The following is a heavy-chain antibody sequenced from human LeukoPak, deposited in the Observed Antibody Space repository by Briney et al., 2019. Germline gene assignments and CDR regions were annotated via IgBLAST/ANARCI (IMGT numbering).Heavy chain of an antibody. D-gene: IGHD1-26*01. Sequence: GGSLRLSCAASGFTFSSYWMTWVRQAPGKGLEWVANIKQDGSEKYYVDSVKGRFTISRDNSKNTLYLQMNSLRAEDTAVYHCARAESGNYHDYWGQGTLVTVSS. CDR2: IKQDGSEK. V-gene: IGHV3-7*01. J-gene: IGHJ4*02. CDR3: ARAESGNYHDY. CDR1: GFTFSSYW.